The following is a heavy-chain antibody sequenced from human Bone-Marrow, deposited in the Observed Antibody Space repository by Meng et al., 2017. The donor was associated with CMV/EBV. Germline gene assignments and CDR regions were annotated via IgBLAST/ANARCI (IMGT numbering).Heavy chain of an antibody. CDR3: AKEAACSGGSCYTAYFDY. D-gene: IGHD2-15*01. CDR2: IWYDGSNK. J-gene: IGHJ4*02. CDR1: GFTFSSYG. Sequence: GGSLRLSCAASGFTFSSYGMHWVRQAPGKGLEWVAVIWYDGSNKYYADSVKGRFTISRDNSKNTLYLQMNSLRAEDTAVYYCAKEAACSGGSCYTAYFDYWGQGTLVTFPS. V-gene: IGHV3-33*06.